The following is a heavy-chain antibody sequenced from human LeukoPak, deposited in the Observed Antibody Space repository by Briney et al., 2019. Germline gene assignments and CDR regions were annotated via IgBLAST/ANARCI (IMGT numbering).Heavy chain of an antibody. V-gene: IGHV1-46*01. CDR3: ARAGGSNRIDY. CDR2: INPSGGGT. CDR1: GYTFTSYY. Sequence: ASVKVSCKASGYTFTSYYVHLVRQAPGHRLEWMGLINPSGGGTNYEQKFQGRVIMATDMSTNTGYRELSNLRSENSAVYYCARAGGSNRIDYWGQGTLVTVSS. D-gene: IGHD3-16*02. J-gene: IGHJ4*02.